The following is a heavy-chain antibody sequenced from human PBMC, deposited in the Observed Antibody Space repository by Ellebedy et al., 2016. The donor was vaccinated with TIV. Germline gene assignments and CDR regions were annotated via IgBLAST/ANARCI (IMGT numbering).Heavy chain of an antibody. Sequence: GESLKISCRGSGYSFTSYWIGWVRQMPGKGLEWVGNIYPSDSDTRYSPSFQGQVTISADKSITTVYLQWDSLRASDTAMYYCARYGEDGDSIPDYWGQGTLVTVSS. CDR3: ARYGEDGDSIPDY. V-gene: IGHV5-51*01. D-gene: IGHD5-24*01. CDR2: IYPSDSDT. CDR1: GYSFTSYW. J-gene: IGHJ4*02.